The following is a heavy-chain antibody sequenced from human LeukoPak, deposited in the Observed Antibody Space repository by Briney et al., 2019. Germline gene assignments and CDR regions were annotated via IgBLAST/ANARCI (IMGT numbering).Heavy chain of an antibody. CDR1: GYSISSGYY. J-gene: IGHJ4*02. CDR2: IYHSGST. D-gene: IGHD3-10*01. CDR3: ARDVGSHYYGSGSYLH. V-gene: IGHV4-38-2*02. Sequence: PSETLSLTCTVSGYSISSGYYWGWIRQPPGKGLEWIGSIYHSGSTYYNPSLKSRVTISVDTSKNQFSLKLSSVTAADTAVYYCARDVGSHYYGSGSYLHWGQGTLVTVSS.